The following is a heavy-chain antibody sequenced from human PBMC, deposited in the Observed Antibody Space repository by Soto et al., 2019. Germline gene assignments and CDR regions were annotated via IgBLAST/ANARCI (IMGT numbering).Heavy chain of an antibody. CDR2: ICNSATT. CDR1: GGSISTGGYY. Sequence: PSETLSLTCTVSGGSISTGGYYWSWIRQHPGKGLEWIGYICNSATTYYNPSLKSRVTISVDTSKNQFSLKLSSVTVADTAVYYCARDPAPWGQGALVTVSS. V-gene: IGHV4-31*03. CDR3: ARDPAP. J-gene: IGHJ5*02.